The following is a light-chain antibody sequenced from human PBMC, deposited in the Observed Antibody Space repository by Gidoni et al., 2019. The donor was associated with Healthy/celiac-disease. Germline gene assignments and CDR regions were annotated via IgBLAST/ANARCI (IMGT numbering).Light chain of an antibody. CDR1: QSVLYSSNNKNY. CDR3: QQYYSTPQT. Sequence: DIVMTQSPDSLAVSLGERATINSKSSQSVLYSSNNKNYLAWYQQKPGQPPKLLIYWASTRESGVPDRFSGSGSGTDFTLTISSLQAEEVAVYYCQQYYSTPQTFGQGTKVEIK. J-gene: IGKJ1*01. CDR2: WAS. V-gene: IGKV4-1*01.